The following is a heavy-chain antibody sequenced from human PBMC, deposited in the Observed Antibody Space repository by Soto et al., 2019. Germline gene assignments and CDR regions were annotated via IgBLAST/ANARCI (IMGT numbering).Heavy chain of an antibody. Sequence: GGSLRLSWEASGFTLRKYAMTWIRQAPGKGLEWVSLISANDVGTYYAESVKTRFTISTDQSRNTVYLQMDSLRADDTAIYYCAKAKNDYNWDNRPPFDYWGQGTLVTVSS. CDR2: ISANDVGT. V-gene: IGHV3-23*01. CDR3: AKAKNDYNWDNRPPFDY. CDR1: GFTLRKYA. J-gene: IGHJ4*02. D-gene: IGHD1-20*01.